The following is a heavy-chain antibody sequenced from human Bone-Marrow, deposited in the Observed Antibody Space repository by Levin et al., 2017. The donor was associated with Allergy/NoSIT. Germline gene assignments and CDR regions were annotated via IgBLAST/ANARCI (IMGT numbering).Heavy chain of an antibody. Sequence: GESLKISCTTSGITFGDYAMSWFRQAPGKGLEWVGFIRSKAYGGTTEYAASVRGRFTISRDDSKSIAYLQMNSLNTEDTAVYYCTRVTYYSSTSCRSSGYWGQGTLVTFSS. CDR2: IRSKAYGGTT. J-gene: IGHJ4*02. V-gene: IGHV3-49*03. CDR3: TRVTYYSSTSCRSSGY. CDR1: GITFGDYA. D-gene: IGHD4-11*01.